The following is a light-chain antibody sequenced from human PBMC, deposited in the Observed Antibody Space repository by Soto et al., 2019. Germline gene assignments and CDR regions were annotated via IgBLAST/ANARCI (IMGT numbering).Light chain of an antibody. V-gene: IGKV1-39*01. CDR2: AAS. J-gene: IGKJ3*01. Sequence: DIQMTQSPSSLSASVGERVTITCRASQSISSYLNWYQQKPGKAPKLLIYAASSLQSGVPSRFSGSGSGTDFTLTISSLQPEDFATYYCQQSYSTLFTFGPGTKVDIK. CDR1: QSISSY. CDR3: QQSYSTLFT.